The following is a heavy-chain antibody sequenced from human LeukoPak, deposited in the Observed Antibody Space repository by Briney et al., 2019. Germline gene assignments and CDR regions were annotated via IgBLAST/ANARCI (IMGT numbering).Heavy chain of an antibody. Sequence: ASVKVSCKASGGTFISYAISWVRQAPGQGVEWMGGIITIFGTANYAQKFQGRVTITADESTSTAYMELSSLRSEDTAVYYCARESCSSTSCYPRDAFDIWGQGTMVTVSS. CDR3: ARESCSSTSCYPRDAFDI. CDR2: IITIFGTA. V-gene: IGHV1-69*13. CDR1: GGTFISYA. D-gene: IGHD2-2*01. J-gene: IGHJ3*02.